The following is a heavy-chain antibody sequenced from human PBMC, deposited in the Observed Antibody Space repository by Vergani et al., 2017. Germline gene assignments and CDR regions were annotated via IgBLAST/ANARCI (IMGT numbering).Heavy chain of an antibody. CDR3: ARLSYDTTPYMQGGYDC. D-gene: IGHD3-22*01. CDR1: GFTFSAYP. J-gene: IGHJ4*02. CDR2: ISARYPST. Sequence: EVQLLQSGGGFIQPGGSVRLSCAASGFTFSAYPMTWVRQAPGKGLEWVSAISARYPSTYYADSVKGRFTISRDNSKNMLYLQMNSLRAEDTAVYYCARLSYDTTPYMQGGYDCWGQGTLVSVSS. V-gene: IGHV3-23*01.